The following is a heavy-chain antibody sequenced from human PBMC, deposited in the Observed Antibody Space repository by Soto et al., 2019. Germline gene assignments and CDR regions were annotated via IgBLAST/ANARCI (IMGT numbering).Heavy chain of an antibody. CDR3: ARGPGYDTSGFRTDAFDI. Sequence: GGSLRLSCAASGFTFSSYDMHWVRQATGKGLEWVSAIGTAGDTYYPGSVKGRFTISREHAKNSLYLQMNSLRAGDTAVYYCARGPGYDTSGFRTDAFDIWGQGTMVTVSS. J-gene: IGHJ3*02. V-gene: IGHV3-13*01. D-gene: IGHD3-22*01. CDR1: GFTFSSYD. CDR2: IGTAGDT.